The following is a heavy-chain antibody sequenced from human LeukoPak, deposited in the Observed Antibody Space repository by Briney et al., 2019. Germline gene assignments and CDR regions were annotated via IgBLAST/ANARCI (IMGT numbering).Heavy chain of an antibody. V-gene: IGHV1-2*02. Sequence: ASVKVSCKASGYTFTNLYMHWVRQAPGQGLEWMGWINPNSGGTNYAQKFQGRVTMTRDTSISTAYMELSSLRSDDTAVYYCARSYSGHDFMIWGQGTLVTVSS. J-gene: IGHJ4*02. CDR1: GYTFTNLY. CDR3: ARSYSGHDFMI. D-gene: IGHD5-12*01. CDR2: INPNSGGT.